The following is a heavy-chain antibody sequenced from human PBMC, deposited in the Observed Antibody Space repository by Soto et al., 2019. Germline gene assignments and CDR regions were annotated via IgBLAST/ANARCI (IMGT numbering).Heavy chain of an antibody. D-gene: IGHD5-12*01. Sequence: QVQLVQSGAEVKKPGALVKVSCKASGYTFISYDINWVRQATGQGLEWMGWMNPNTGDTGYAQKFQGRVTMTRNTSINTANLELSSLRSDDTAVYFCARGDGYIFDYWGQGTLVTVSS. V-gene: IGHV1-8*01. CDR2: MNPNTGDT. CDR3: ARGDGYIFDY. CDR1: GYTFISYD. J-gene: IGHJ4*02.